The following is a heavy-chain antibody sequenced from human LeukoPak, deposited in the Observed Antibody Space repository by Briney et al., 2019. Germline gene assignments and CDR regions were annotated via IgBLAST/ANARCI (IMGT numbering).Heavy chain of an antibody. V-gene: IGHV4-34*01. CDR3: ARGRGFGEKTGDY. D-gene: IGHD3-10*01. J-gene: IGHJ4*02. Sequence: SETLSLTCAVYGGSFSGYYWSWIRQPAGKGLEWIGEINHSGSTNYNPSLKSRVTISVDTSKNQFSLKLSSVTAADTAVYYCARGRGFGEKTGDYWGQGTLVTVSS. CDR2: INHSGST. CDR1: GGSFSGYY.